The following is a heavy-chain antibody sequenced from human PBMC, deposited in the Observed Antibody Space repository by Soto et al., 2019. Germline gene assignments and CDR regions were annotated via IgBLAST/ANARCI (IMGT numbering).Heavy chain of an antibody. CDR2: INAGNGNT. D-gene: IGHD5-18*01. Sequence: GASVKVSCKASGYTFTSYAMHWVRQAPGQRLERMGWINAGNGNTKYSQKFQGRVTITRDTSASTAYMELSSLRSEDTAVYYCARDPRYSYGYNWGQGTLVTVSS. V-gene: IGHV1-3*01. CDR3: ARDPRYSYGYN. J-gene: IGHJ4*02. CDR1: GYTFTSYA.